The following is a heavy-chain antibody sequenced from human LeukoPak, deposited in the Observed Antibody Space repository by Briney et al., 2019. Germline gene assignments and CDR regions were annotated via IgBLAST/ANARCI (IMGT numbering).Heavy chain of an antibody. V-gene: IGHV3-23*01. D-gene: IGHD3-22*01. CDR1: GFIFTSSA. Sequence: GGSLRLSCAASGFIFTSSAMSWVRQAPGKGLEWVSGILGSGGGIYYADSVKGRFTISRDNSKNTLYLQMNSLRAEDTAVYYCAKDLARVVVVPFDYWGQGTLVTVSS. CDR3: AKDLARVVVVPFDY. J-gene: IGHJ4*02. CDR2: ILGSGGGI.